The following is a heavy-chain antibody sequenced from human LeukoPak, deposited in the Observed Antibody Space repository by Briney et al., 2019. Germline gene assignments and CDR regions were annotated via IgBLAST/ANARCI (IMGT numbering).Heavy chain of an antibody. CDR2: ISYDGTNK. J-gene: IGHJ4*02. Sequence: GGSLRLSCAVSGFAFNTYGIHWVRQTPNKGLEWVALISYDGTNKYYADSVKGRFTISRDNSKNTLYLQMDSLRAEDTAVYYCAKDRSGMGYYFDFWGQGTLVTVSS. CDR3: AKDRSGMGYYFDF. V-gene: IGHV3-30*18. D-gene: IGHD1-26*01. CDR1: GFAFNTYG.